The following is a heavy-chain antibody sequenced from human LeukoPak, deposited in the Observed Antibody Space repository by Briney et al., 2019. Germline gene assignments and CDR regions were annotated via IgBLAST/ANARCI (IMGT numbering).Heavy chain of an antibody. CDR1: GFTFSNYW. CDR3: AVGPFDY. J-gene: IGHJ4*02. V-gene: IGHV3-74*01. CDR2: INTDGSTT. Sequence: GGSLRLSCAASGFTFSNYWMHWVRQAPGKGLVWVSRINTDGSTTSYADSVKGRFTISRDNARNTLFLQMNSLRAEDTAVYYCAVGPFDYWGQGTLVTVSS.